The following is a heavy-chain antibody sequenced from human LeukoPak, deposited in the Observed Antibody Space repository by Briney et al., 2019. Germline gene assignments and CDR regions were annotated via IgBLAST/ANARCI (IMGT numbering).Heavy chain of an antibody. CDR2: ISYDGSNK. Sequence: GGSLRVSCAASGFTLRSYAMHGVRQAPGKGLEWVAVISYDGSNKYYADSVKGRFTISRDNSKNTLYLQMNSLRAEDTAVYYCAKQLGYCSDGSCYFPYWGQGTLVTVSS. CDR3: AKQLGYCSDGSCYFPY. V-gene: IGHV3-30-3*02. J-gene: IGHJ4*02. CDR1: GFTLRSYA. D-gene: IGHD2-15*01.